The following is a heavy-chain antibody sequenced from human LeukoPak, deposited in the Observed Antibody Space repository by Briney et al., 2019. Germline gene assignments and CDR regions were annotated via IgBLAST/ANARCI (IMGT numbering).Heavy chain of an antibody. V-gene: IGHV1-69*04. CDR1: GGTFSSYT. Sequence: ASVKVSCKASGGTFSSYTISWVRQATGQGLEWMGRIIPILGIANYAQKFQGRVTITADKSTSTAYMELSSLRSEDTAVYYCARDYYDFWSGHPNYFDYWGQGTLVTVSS. J-gene: IGHJ4*02. CDR3: ARDYYDFWSGHPNYFDY. D-gene: IGHD3-3*01. CDR2: IIPILGIA.